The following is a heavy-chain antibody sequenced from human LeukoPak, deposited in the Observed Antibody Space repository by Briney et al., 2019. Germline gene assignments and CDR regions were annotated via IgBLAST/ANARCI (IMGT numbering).Heavy chain of an antibody. J-gene: IGHJ4*02. D-gene: IGHD3-22*01. CDR1: GGTFSSYA. CDR3: ARDSGAYYYDSSVRADY. CDR2: IIPILGIA. Sequence: SVKVSCEASGGTFSSYAISWVRQAPGQGLEWMGRIIPILGIANYAQKFQGRVTITADKSTSTAYMELSSLRSEDTAVYYCARDSGAYYYDSSVRADYWGQGTLVTVSS. V-gene: IGHV1-69*04.